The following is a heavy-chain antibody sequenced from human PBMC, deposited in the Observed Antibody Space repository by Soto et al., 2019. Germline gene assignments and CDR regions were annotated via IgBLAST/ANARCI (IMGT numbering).Heavy chain of an antibody. CDR3: ARHGYCGGGSCFLAFDY. J-gene: IGHJ4*02. V-gene: IGHV4-59*08. D-gene: IGHD2-15*01. CDR2: IYYSGST. Sequence: ASETLSLTCTVSGGSISSYYWSWIRQPPGKGLEWIGYIYYSGSTNYNPSLKSRVTISVDTSKNQFSLKLSSVPAADTAVYYCARHGYCGGGSCFLAFDYWGQGTPVTVSS. CDR1: GGSISSYY.